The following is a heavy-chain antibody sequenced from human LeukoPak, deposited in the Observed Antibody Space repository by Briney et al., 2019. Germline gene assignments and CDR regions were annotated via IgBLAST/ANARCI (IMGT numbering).Heavy chain of an antibody. J-gene: IGHJ4*02. CDR1: GFTFSTYT. D-gene: IGHD5-18*01. CDR2: ISSGSRDI. V-gene: IGHV3-21*01. CDR3: ARTNIGYSYAPY. Sequence: PGGSLRLSCVVSGFTFSTYTMNWVRQAPGKGLEWVSSISSGSRDIYYADSLKGRFTISRDNAKNSLYLQMNSLRAEDTAVYYCARTNIGYSYAPYWGQGTLVTVSS.